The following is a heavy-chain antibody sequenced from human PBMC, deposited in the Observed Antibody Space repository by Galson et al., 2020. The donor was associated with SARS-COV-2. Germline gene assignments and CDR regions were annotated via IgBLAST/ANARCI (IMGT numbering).Heavy chain of an antibody. Sequence: ASVKVSCRVSGYTLTALSMHWVRQAPGKGLEWKGGFHPEDGEIVYAQSFQGRLILTEDTSTDTAYMELSSLRPEDTAVYYCAILGFGYAFEMWGQGTVVTVSS. CDR3: AILGFGYAFEM. J-gene: IGHJ3*02. CDR1: GYTLTALS. D-gene: IGHD3-10*01. V-gene: IGHV1-24*01. CDR2: FHPEDGEI.